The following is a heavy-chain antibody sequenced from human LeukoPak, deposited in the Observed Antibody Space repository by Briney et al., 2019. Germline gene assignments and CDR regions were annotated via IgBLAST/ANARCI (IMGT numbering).Heavy chain of an antibody. J-gene: IGHJ5*02. CDR3: ARGGAGIFYTPSLNWFDP. V-gene: IGHV4-34*01. D-gene: IGHD3-9*01. Sequence: SETLSLTCAVYGGSFSGYYWSWIRQPPGKGLEWIGEINHSGSTNYNPSLKSRVTISVDTSKNQFSLKLSSVTTADTAVYYCARGGAGIFYTPSLNWFDPWGQGTLVTVSS. CDR2: INHSGST. CDR1: GGSFSGYY.